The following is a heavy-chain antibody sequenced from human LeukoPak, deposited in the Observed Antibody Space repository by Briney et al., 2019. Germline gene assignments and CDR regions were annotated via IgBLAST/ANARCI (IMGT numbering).Heavy chain of an antibody. CDR2: INPNSGGT. V-gene: IGHV1-2*06. CDR1: GYTFTGYY. D-gene: IGHD6-19*01. CDR3: ARGADSSGISDFDY. J-gene: IGHJ4*02. Sequence: ASVKVSCKASGYTFTGYYMHWVRQAPGQGLEWMGRINPNSGGTNYAQKFQGRVTMTRDTSISTAYMELSRLRSDDTAVYYCARGADSSGISDFDYWGQGTVVTVSS.